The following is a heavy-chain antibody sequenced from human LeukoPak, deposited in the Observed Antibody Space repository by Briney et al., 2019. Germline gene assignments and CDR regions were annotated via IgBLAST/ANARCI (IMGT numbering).Heavy chain of an antibody. V-gene: IGHV3-48*02. CDR1: GFTFSSNS. Sequence: PGGSLRLSCEASGFTFSSNSMNGVRQAPGAGLEWISFISGSGSAMYYADSVKGRFTISRDNAKNSLYLQMNSLRDDDTAVYYCARDPGLDIWGQGTLVAVSS. CDR3: ARDPGLDI. CDR2: ISGSGSAM. J-gene: IGHJ4*02.